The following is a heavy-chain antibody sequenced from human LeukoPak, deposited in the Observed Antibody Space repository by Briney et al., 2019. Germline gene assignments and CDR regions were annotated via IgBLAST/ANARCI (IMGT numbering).Heavy chain of an antibody. CDR2: IHDDGRT. J-gene: IGHJ5*02. Sequence: SETLSLTCSVSGGSMSDSITWGWVRQPPGKGLEWLANIHDDGRTAPNPSLRSRLTISQDRSKNQFSLKVSSVTAADTAFYYCAKVLTAAGLDLWGQGILVTVTS. CDR1: GGSMSDSIT. V-gene: IGHV4/OR15-8*01. D-gene: IGHD6-25*01. CDR3: AKVLTAAGLDL.